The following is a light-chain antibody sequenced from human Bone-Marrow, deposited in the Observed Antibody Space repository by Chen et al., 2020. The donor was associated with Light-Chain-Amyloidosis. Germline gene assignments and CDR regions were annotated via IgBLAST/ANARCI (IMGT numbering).Light chain of an antibody. CDR1: RPNIGSNP. Sequence: QSVLTQAPSASGTPGQRVTISCSGGRPNIGSNPVNWYQQFPGTAPRLLIYRNEQRPSGVPDRLCGSNSGTAASLAISGLQSEDEADYYCTAWDDSVDTVMFGGGTKVTVL. V-gene: IGLV1-44*01. CDR3: TAWDDSVDTVM. CDR2: RNE. J-gene: IGLJ3*02.